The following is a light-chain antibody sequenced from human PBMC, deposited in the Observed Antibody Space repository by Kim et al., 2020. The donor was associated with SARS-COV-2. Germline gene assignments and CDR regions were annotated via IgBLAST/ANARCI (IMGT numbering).Light chain of an antibody. J-gene: IGLJ3*02. CDR1: RNDVGSHNR. CDR2: EVT. CDR3: CSYEGSWV. V-gene: IGLV2-23*02. Sequence: SPGQAIPTSCTGTRNDVGSHNRVSWYQQHPGKAPKLMIYEVTTRPSGVSDRFSASKSGNPASLTISGLQAEDEADYYCCSYEGSWVFGGGTQLTVL.